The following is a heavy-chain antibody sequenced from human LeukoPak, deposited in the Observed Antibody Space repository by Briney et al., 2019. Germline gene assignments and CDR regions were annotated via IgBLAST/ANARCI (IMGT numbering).Heavy chain of an antibody. CDR1: EFSVGSNY. D-gene: IGHD3-10*01. CDR3: ARGARVLWFGELWDY. V-gene: IGHV3-66*01. J-gene: IGHJ4*02. CDR2: IYSGGST. Sequence: GGSLRLSCAASEFSVGSNYMTWVRQAPGKGLEWVSLIYSGGSTYYADSVKGRFTISRDNSKNTLYLQMNSLRAEDTAVYYCARGARVLWFGELWDYWGQGTLVTVSS.